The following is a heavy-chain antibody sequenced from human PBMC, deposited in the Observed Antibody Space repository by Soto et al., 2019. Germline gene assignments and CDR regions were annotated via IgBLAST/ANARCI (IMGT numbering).Heavy chain of an antibody. V-gene: IGHV3-23*01. D-gene: IGHD1-1*01. J-gene: IGHJ5*02. CDR3: VRWNGFGDR. CDR2: FSGGGGGT. CDR1: GFIISDYG. Sequence: EVQLLESGGGLVQPGGSLRLSCAVSGFIISDYGVTWVGQAPGKGLEWVSGFSGGGGGTFYADSVKGRFTIASDDPKHTAYLQMNSLGAEDTAVYYCVRWNGFGDRWGQGTLVTVSS.